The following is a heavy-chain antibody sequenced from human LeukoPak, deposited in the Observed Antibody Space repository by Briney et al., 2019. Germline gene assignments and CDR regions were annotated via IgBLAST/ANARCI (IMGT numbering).Heavy chain of an antibody. CDR1: GFTFSSVS. CDR3: AREDIRLDYFDY. CDR2: ISSTSTST. D-gene: IGHD6-19*01. V-gene: IGHV3-48*04. Sequence: PGGSLRLSCAASGFTFSSVSMNWVRQAPGKGLEWVSYISSTSTSTYYADSAKGRFTISRDDAKNSLYLQMNSLRAEDTAVYYCAREDIRLDYFDYWGQGTLVTVSS. J-gene: IGHJ4*02.